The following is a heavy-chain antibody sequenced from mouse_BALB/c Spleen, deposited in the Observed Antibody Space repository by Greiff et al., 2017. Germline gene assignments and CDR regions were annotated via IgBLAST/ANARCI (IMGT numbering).Heavy chain of an antibody. J-gene: IGHJ3*01. CDR1: GFTFSSFG. D-gene: IGHD1-1*01. CDR2: ISSGSSTI. Sequence: EVQRVESGGGLVQPGGSRKLSCAASGFTFSSFGMHWVRQAPEKGLEWVAYISSGSSTIYYADTVKGRFTISRDNPKNTLFLQMTSLRSEDTAMDYCARSITTGGWFAYWGQGTLVTVSA. V-gene: IGHV5-17*02. CDR3: ARSITTGGWFAY.